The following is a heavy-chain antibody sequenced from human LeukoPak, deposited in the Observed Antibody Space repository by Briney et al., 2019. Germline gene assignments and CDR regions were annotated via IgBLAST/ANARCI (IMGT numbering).Heavy chain of an antibody. V-gene: IGHV3-23*01. Sequence: GGSLRLSCAASGFTFSSYAMSWVPQAPGKGREWVSAIRVIGGSTYYTDSVKGGFTISTDNSKNTLYWQINSLRDEDTAVYYCAKDLVYPRTVVIIGRAVAGSTGVYWGQGTLVTVSS. D-gene: IGHD6-19*01. CDR2: IRVIGGST. J-gene: IGHJ4*02. CDR3: AKDLVYPRTVVIIGRAVAGSTGVY. CDR1: GFTFSSYA.